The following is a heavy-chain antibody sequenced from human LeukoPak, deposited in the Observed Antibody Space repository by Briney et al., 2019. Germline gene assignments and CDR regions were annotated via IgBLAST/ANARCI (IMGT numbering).Heavy chain of an antibody. Sequence: KPSETLSLTCTVSGGSISSYYWSWIRQPAGKGLEWIGRIYTSGSTNYNPSLKSRVTISVDTSKNQFSLKLSSVTAADTAVYYCAREKSGQNAGGAFDIWGQGTTVTVSS. J-gene: IGHJ3*02. CDR3: AREKSGQNAGGAFDI. V-gene: IGHV4-4*07. D-gene: IGHD3-10*01. CDR1: GGSISSYY. CDR2: IYTSGST.